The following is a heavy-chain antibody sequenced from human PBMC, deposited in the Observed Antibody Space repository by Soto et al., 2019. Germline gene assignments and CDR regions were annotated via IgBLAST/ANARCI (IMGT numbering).Heavy chain of an antibody. CDR3: ATVLNDFWSGYGYFDY. Sequence: VASVKVSCKVSGYTLTELSMHWVRQAPGKGLEWMGGFDPEDGETIYAQKFQGRVTMTEDTSTDTAYMELSSLRSEDTAVYYCATVLNDFWSGYGYFDYWGQGTLVTVSS. V-gene: IGHV1-24*01. D-gene: IGHD3-3*01. CDR2: FDPEDGET. CDR1: GYTLTELS. J-gene: IGHJ4*02.